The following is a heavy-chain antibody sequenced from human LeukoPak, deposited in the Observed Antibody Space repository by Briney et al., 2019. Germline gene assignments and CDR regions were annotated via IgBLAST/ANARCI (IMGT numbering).Heavy chain of an antibody. CDR1: GGSISSSNW. J-gene: IGHJ4*02. CDR2: IYHSGST. D-gene: IGHD3-10*01. CDR3: ARGGGSGSYYLPFDY. Sequence: SGTLSLTCAVSGGSISSSNWWSWVRQPPGKGLEWIGEIYHSGSTNYNPSLKSRVTISVDKSKNQFSLKLSSVTAADTAVYYCARGGGSGSYYLPFDYWGQGTLVTVSS. V-gene: IGHV4-4*02.